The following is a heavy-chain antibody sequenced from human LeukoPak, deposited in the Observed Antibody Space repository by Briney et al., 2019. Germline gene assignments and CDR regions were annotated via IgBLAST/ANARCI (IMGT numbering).Heavy chain of an antibody. CDR2: ISSSSSYT. Sequence: GGSLRLSCAASGFTFSDYYMSWIRQAPGKGLEGVSYISSSSSYTNYADSVEGRFTISRDNAKNSLYLQMNSLRAEDTAVYYCARGGYQQLIRCFDYWGQGTLVTVSS. V-gene: IGHV3-11*06. J-gene: IGHJ4*02. CDR1: GFTFSDYY. CDR3: ARGGYQQLIRCFDY. D-gene: IGHD6-13*01.